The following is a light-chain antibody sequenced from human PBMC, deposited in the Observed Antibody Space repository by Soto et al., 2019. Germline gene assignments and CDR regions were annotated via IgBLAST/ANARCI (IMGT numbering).Light chain of an antibody. J-gene: IGKJ1*01. CDR2: AAS. V-gene: IGKV1-39*01. CDR3: QQYNSYPWT. CDR1: QSISSY. Sequence: DIQMTQSPSSLSASVGDRVTITCRASQSISSYLNWYQQKPGKAPKLLIYAASSLQSGVPSRFIGSGSGTEFTLTISTLQPDDFATYYCQQYNSYPWTFGQGTKGDIK.